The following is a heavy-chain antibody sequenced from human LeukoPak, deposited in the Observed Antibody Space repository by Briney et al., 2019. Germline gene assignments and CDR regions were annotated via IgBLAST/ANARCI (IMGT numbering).Heavy chain of an antibody. V-gene: IGHV3-49*03. CDR3: TSSYYYDSSGYYGGSFGSDAFDI. CDR2: IRSKAYGGTT. J-gene: IGHJ3*02. Sequence: GGSLRLSCTASGFTFGDYAMSWFRQAPGKGLEWVGFIRSKAYGGTTEYAASVKGRFTISRDDSKSIAYLQMNSLKTEDTAVYYCTSSYYYDSSGYYGGSFGSDAFDIWGQGTMVTVSS. CDR1: GFTFGDYA. D-gene: IGHD3-22*01.